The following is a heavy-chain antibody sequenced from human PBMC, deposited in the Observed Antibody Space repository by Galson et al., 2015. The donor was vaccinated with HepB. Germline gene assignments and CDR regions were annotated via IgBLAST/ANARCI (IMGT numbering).Heavy chain of an antibody. V-gene: IGHV3-73*01. CDR1: GFIFSGSA. J-gene: IGHJ4*02. CDR3: VRSGDFSGYSSR. CDR2: IRSKASNYAT. Sequence: SLRLSCAASGFIFSGSAIHWVRQASGKGPEWIGHIRSKASNYATLYVPSLEGRFTISRDDSKNMAYLHMRSLKTDDTAVYYCVRSGDFSGYSSRWGQGTLVTVSS. D-gene: IGHD6-13*01.